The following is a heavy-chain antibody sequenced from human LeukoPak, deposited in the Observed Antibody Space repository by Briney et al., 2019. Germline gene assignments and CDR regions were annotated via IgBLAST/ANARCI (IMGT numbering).Heavy chain of an antibody. CDR1: GGTFSSYA. V-gene: IGHV1-69*04. CDR3: AREYSGRSDY. J-gene: IGHJ4*02. D-gene: IGHD1-26*01. CDR2: IIPILGIA. Sequence: ASVNVSCKASGGTFSSYAISWVRQAPGQGLEWMGRIIPILGIANYAQKFQGRVTITADKSTSTAYMELSSLRSEDTAVYYCAREYSGRSDYWGQGTLVTVSS.